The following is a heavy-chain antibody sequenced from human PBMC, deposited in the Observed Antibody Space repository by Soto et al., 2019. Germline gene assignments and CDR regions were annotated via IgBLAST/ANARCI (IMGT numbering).Heavy chain of an antibody. CDR1: GGSITSGGYY. CDR2: MFYSGTT. J-gene: IGHJ4*02. Sequence: QVQLQESGPGLVKPSQTLSLTCTVSGGSITSGGYYRSWIRQHPGKGLECIGHMFYSGTTHYNPSFKSGISIAVDSSQNLLTLELGSVTAADTAVYFCARGAYSRGRTFVYWGQGTLVTVSS. CDR3: ARGAYSRGRTFVY. D-gene: IGHD3-16*01. V-gene: IGHV4-31*03.